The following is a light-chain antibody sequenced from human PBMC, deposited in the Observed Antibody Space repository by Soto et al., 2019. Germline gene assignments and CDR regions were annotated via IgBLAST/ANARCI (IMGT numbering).Light chain of an antibody. V-gene: IGLV1-40*01. CDR3: SSYAGSYTWI. Sequence: QSVLTQPPSVSGAPGQRVTISCTGSSSNIGAGYEVHWYQQLPGTAPKLIIYANSKRPTGVPDRFSGSKSGTSASLAITGLQAEDEAEYFCSSYAGSYTWIFGSGTKVTVL. CDR1: SSNIGAGYE. J-gene: IGLJ1*01. CDR2: ANS.